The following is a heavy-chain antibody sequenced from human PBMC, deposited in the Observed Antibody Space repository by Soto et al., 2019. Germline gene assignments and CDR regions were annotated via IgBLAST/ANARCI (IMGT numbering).Heavy chain of an antibody. Sequence: QVQLVESGGGGVQPGRSLRLSCAASGFTFSNYGMHWVRQAPGKGLEWVAVISYHGSDKYYADSLKVRFTISRDNSKNSLYLQTDSLGAEDTSVYYCAKDHLTTTGTTVGYCGQGTLVTVSS. CDR2: ISYHGSDK. CDR3: AKDHLTTTGTTVGY. V-gene: IGHV3-30*18. CDR1: GFTFSNYG. J-gene: IGHJ4*02. D-gene: IGHD4-17*01.